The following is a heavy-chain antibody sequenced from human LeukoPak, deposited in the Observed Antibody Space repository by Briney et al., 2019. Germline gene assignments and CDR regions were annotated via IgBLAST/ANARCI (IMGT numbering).Heavy chain of an antibody. CDR3: ARWGAGFDWLLAPFDY. V-gene: IGHV4-59*08. CDR1: GGSISSYY. CDR2: IYYSGST. Sequence: SETLSLTCTVSGGSISSYYWSWIRQPPGKGLEWIGYIYYSGSTNYNPYLKSRVTISVDTSKNQFSLKLSSVTAADTAVYYCARWGAGFDWLLAPFDYWGQGILVTVSS. D-gene: IGHD3-9*01. J-gene: IGHJ4*02.